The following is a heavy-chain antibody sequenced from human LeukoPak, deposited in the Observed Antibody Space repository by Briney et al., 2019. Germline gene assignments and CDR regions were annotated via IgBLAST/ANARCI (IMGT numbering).Heavy chain of an antibody. CDR3: AKDKVGLAAARPPGLKDY. J-gene: IGHJ4*02. Sequence: GGSLRLSCAASGFTFSSYAMSWVRQAPGKGLEWVSAISGSGGSTYYADSVKGRFTISRDNSKNTLYLQMNSLRAEDTAVYYCAKDKVGLAAARPPGLKDYWGQGTLVTVSS. V-gene: IGHV3-23*01. D-gene: IGHD6-6*01. CDR2: ISGSGGST. CDR1: GFTFSSYA.